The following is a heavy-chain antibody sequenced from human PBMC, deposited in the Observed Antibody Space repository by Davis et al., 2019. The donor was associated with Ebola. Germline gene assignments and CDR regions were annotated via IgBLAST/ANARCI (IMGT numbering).Heavy chain of an antibody. J-gene: IGHJ4*02. D-gene: IGHD6-13*01. V-gene: IGHV3-48*03. CDR1: GFTFSSYE. CDR3: AKGYSSSWYYFDH. CDR2: IYSRGTTV. Sequence: GGSLRLSCAASGFTFSSYEMNWVRQAPGKGLEWISYIYSRGTTVYYADSVKGRFTISRDNAKNSLYLQMNGLRAEDTALYYCAKGYSSSWYYFDHWGQGTLVTVSS.